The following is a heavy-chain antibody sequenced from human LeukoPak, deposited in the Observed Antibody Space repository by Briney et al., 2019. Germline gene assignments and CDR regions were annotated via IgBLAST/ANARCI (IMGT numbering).Heavy chain of an antibody. CDR3: ARKDSSSWYYYYYMDV. Sequence: ASVKVSCKASGYTFTSYGISWVRQAPGQGLEWMGWISAYNGNTNYAQKLQGRVTMTTDTSTSTAYMELRSLRSDDTAVYYCARKDSSSWYYYYYMDVWGKGTTVTVSS. J-gene: IGHJ6*03. CDR1: GYTFTSYG. D-gene: IGHD6-13*01. V-gene: IGHV1-18*01. CDR2: ISAYNGNT.